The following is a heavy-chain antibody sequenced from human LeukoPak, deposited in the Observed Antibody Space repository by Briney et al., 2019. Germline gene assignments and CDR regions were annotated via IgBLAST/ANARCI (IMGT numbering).Heavy chain of an antibody. J-gene: IGHJ5*02. D-gene: IGHD6-13*01. CDR2: IYSGGST. CDR3: ARGHSSSWYWDWFDP. CDR1: GFTVSSNY. Sequence: PGGSLRLSCAASGFTVSSNYMSWVRQAPGRGLAWVSVIYSGGSTYYADSVKGRFTISRDNSKNTLYLQMNSLRAEDTAVYYCARGHSSSWYWDWFDPWGQGTLVTVSS. V-gene: IGHV3-53*01.